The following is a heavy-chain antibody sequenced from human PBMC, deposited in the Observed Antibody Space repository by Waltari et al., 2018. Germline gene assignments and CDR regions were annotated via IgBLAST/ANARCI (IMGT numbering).Heavy chain of an antibody. CDR2: IRGSRNNK. Sequence: QLVESGGGLVQPGGSLRLSCEASGFSFRRYSMHWVRQAPGKGLGWISYIRGSRNNKQVVESVKGRFTVSRDKGKNSIYLQMDSLRAEDTAVYYCTRDEVVTTKPTFDLWGQGTLVTVSS. CDR3: TRDEVVTTKPTFDL. CDR1: GFSFRRYS. J-gene: IGHJ4*02. D-gene: IGHD2-15*01. V-gene: IGHV3-48*01.